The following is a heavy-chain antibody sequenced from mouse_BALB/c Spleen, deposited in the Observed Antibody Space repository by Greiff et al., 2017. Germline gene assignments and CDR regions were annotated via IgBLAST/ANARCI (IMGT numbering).Heavy chain of an antibody. J-gene: IGHJ1*01. Sequence: EVQLQQSGAELVKPGASVKLSCTASGFNIKDTYMHWVKQRPEQGLEWIGRIDPANGNTKYDPKFQGKATITADTSSNTAYLQLSSLTSEDTAVYYCARTDSETYWYFDVWGAGTTVTVSS. CDR2: IDPANGNT. CDR3: ARTDSETYWYFDV. CDR1: GFNIKDTY. D-gene: IGHD3-1*01. V-gene: IGHV14-3*02.